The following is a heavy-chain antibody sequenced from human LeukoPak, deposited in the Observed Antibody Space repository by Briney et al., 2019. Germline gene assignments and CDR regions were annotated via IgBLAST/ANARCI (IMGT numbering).Heavy chain of an antibody. J-gene: IGHJ6*03. CDR2: IYTSGST. Sequence: SETLSLTCTVSGGSITRYYWSCIRDPPGKGLEGIGYIYTSGSTNYNPSLKSRVTISVGTSKNQFSLKLGSVTAADTAVDYCARLRVVVVPAAMVDYYYYYYMDVWGKGTTVTVSS. CDR3: ARLRVVVVPAAMVDYYYYYYMDV. D-gene: IGHD2-2*01. CDR1: GGSITRYY. V-gene: IGHV4-4*09.